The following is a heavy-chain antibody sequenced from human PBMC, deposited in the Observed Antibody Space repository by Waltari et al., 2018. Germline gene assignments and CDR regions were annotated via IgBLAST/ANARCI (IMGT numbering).Heavy chain of an antibody. Sequence: QVELQVSGPGLEKPSENLSLTCTVAGGSIRSYYWVWIRQPPGKGLEWIGYSYYSGSTNYNPSLKSRVTISVDTSKNQFSLKLSSVTAADTAVYYCAGGEYSYGYGFDYWDQGTLVTVSS. CDR1: GGSIRSYY. J-gene: IGHJ4*02. D-gene: IGHD5-18*01. CDR3: AGGEYSYGYGFDY. CDR2: SYYSGST. V-gene: IGHV4-59*01.